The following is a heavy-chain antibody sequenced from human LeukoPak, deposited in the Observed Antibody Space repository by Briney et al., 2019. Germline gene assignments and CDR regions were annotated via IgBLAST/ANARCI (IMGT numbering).Heavy chain of an antibody. CDR3: ARGGGYYFDY. CDR2: IYTSGST. J-gene: IGHJ4*02. V-gene: IGHV4-61*02. CDR1: GGSISSGSYY. D-gene: IGHD1-26*01. Sequence: SETLSLTCTVSGGSISSGSYYWNWIRQPAGKGLEWIGRIYTSGSTNYNPSLKSRVTISVDTSKNQFSLKLSSVTAADTAVYYCARGGGYYFDYWGQGTLVTVSS.